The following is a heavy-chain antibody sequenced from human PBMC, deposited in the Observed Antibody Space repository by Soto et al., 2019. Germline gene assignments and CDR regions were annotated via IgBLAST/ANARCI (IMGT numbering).Heavy chain of an antibody. CDR3: GRGSFGTTAPHGRYNWFDP. J-gene: IGHJ5*02. Sequence: SETLSLTCAVYGGSFSGYYWSWIRQPPGKGLEWIGEINHSGSTNYNPSLKSRVTISVDTSKNQFSLKLSSVTAADTAVYYCGRGSFGTTAPHGRYNWFDPWGQGTLVTVSS. D-gene: IGHD3-16*01. CDR1: GGSFSGYY. CDR2: INHSGST. V-gene: IGHV4-34*01.